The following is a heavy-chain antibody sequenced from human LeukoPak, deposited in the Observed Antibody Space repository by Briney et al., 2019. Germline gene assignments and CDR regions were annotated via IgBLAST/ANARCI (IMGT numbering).Heavy chain of an antibody. CDR2: IYSGGST. D-gene: IGHD3-10*01. CDR3: ARDHYYGSGSYGLDL. J-gene: IGHJ5*02. CDR1: GFTVSSNY. Sequence: PGGSLVLSCAASGFTVSSNYMSWVRQAPGKGLEWVSVIYSGGSTYYADSVKGRFTISRDNSKNTLCLQVNSLRAEDTAVYYCARDHYYGSGSYGLDLWRQGTLVTVSS. V-gene: IGHV3-53*01.